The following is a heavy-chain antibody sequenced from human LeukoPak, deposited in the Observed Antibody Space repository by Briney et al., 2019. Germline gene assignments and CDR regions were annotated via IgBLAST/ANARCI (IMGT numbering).Heavy chain of an antibody. Sequence: GGSLRLSCAASGFTFSSYAMSWVRQAPGKGLEWVSALSGSGGSTYYADSVKGRFTISRDNSKNTLYLQMNRLRAEDTAVYYCASVRYCSSTSCYTGAFDIWGQGTMVTVSS. J-gene: IGHJ3*02. CDR1: GFTFSSYA. CDR2: LSGSGGST. CDR3: ASVRYCSSTSCYTGAFDI. D-gene: IGHD2-2*02. V-gene: IGHV3-23*01.